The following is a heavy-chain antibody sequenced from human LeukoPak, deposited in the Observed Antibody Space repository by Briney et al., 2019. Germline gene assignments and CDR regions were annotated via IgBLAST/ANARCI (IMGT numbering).Heavy chain of an antibody. V-gene: IGHV1-69*01. CDR3: ARDSTAAGHWFDY. J-gene: IGHJ4*02. D-gene: IGHD6-13*01. CDR2: IIPIFGTA. Sequence: GASVTLSCKASGGTFSSYAISWVRQAPGQGLEWMGWIIPIFGTANYAQKLQGRVTITADESTSSAYMEMNSLRSEDTAVYYCARDSTAAGHWFDYWGQGTLVTVSS. CDR1: GGTFSSYA.